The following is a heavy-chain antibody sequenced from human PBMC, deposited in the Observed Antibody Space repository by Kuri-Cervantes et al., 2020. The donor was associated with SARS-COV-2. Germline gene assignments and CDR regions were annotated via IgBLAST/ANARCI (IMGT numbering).Heavy chain of an antibody. J-gene: IGHJ4*02. V-gene: IGHV3-30*18. CDR3: AKTYYYDSSGYYPFDY. CDR2: ISYDGSNK. D-gene: IGHD3-22*01. Sequence: GESLKISCAASGFTFSSYGMHWVRQAPGKGLEWVAVISYDGSNKYYADSVKGRFTISRDNSKNTLYLQMNSLRAEDTAVYYCAKTYYYDSSGYYPFDYWGQGTLVTVS. CDR1: GFTFSSYG.